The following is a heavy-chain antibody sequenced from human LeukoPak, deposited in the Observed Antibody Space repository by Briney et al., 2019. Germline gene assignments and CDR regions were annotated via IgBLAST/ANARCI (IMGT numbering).Heavy chain of an antibody. CDR2: ISWNSGSI. J-gene: IGHJ6*02. Sequence: GGSLRLSCAASGFTFDDYAMHWVRQAPGKGLEWVSGISWNSGSIGYADSVKGRFTISRDSAKNSLYLQMNSLRAEDTALYYCAKGSGDYGYYGMDVWGQGTTVTVSS. CDR3: AKGSGDYGYYGMDV. V-gene: IGHV3-9*01. CDR1: GFTFDDYA. D-gene: IGHD4-17*01.